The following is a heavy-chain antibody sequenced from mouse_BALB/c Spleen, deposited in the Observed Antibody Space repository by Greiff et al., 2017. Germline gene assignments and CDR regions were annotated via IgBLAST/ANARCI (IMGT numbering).Heavy chain of an antibody. D-gene: IGHD2-10*01. CDR3: NAAYYGNYGDY. CDR2: IDPENGDT. V-gene: IGHV14-4*02. Sequence: VQLKQSGAELVRSGASVKLSCTASGFNIKDSYMHWVKQRPEQGLEWIGWIDPENGDTEYAPKFQGKATMTADTSSNTAYLQLSSLTSEDTAVYSCNAAYYGNYGDYGGQGTLVTGSA. J-gene: IGHJ3*01. CDR1: GFNIKDSY.